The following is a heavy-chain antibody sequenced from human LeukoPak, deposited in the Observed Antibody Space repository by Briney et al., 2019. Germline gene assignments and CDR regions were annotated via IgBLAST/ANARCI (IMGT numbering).Heavy chain of an antibody. J-gene: IGHJ4*02. D-gene: IGHD2-2*01. Sequence: ASVKVSCKASGYTFTSYYMHWVRQAPGQGLEWMGIIDPSGGSTSYAQKFQGRVTMTRDTSTSTVYMELSSLRSEDTAVYYCARAAYQLPHQYWGQGTLVTASS. CDR2: IDPSGGST. CDR1: GYTFTSYY. CDR3: ARAAYQLPHQY. V-gene: IGHV1-46*03.